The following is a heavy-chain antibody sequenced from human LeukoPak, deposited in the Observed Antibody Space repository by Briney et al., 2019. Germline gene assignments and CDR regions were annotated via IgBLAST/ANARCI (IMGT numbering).Heavy chain of an antibody. Sequence: GESLKISCKGSGYSFTNHWIAWVRQMPGKGLEWMGIIYPGDSDTRYSPSFQGQVTISADKSISTAYLQWSSLKASDTAMYYCAKTYYDILTGPNWFDPWGQGTLVTVSS. V-gene: IGHV5-51*01. D-gene: IGHD3-9*01. CDR1: GYSFTNHW. CDR2: IYPGDSDT. J-gene: IGHJ5*02. CDR3: AKTYYDILTGPNWFDP.